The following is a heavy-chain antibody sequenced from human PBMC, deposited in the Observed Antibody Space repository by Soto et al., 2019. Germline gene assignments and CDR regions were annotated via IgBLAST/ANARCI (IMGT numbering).Heavy chain of an antibody. J-gene: IGHJ5*02. CDR3: ASQEYYYDSSGYSLFGFDP. Sequence: PSETLSLTCTVSGGSISSYYWSWIRQPPGKGLEWIGYIYYSGSTNYNPSLKSRVTISVDTSKNQFSLKLSSVTAADTAVYYCASQEYYYDSSGYSLFGFDPWGQGTLVTVSS. CDR1: GGSISSYY. V-gene: IGHV4-59*01. D-gene: IGHD3-22*01. CDR2: IYYSGST.